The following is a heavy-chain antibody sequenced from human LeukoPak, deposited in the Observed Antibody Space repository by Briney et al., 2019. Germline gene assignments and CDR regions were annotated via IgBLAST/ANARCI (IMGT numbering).Heavy chain of an antibody. CDR1: GGSISSYY. CDR2: IYYSGST. Sequence: PSETLSLTCTVSGGSISSYYWSWLRQPPGKGLEWIGYIYYSGSTNYNPSLKSRVTISVDTSKNQFSLKLSSVTAADTAVYYCARGDLPYCSGGSCYSERLYYYYYMDVWGKGTTVTVSS. D-gene: IGHD2-15*01. CDR3: ARGDLPYCSGGSCYSERLYYYYYMDV. V-gene: IGHV4-59*08. J-gene: IGHJ6*03.